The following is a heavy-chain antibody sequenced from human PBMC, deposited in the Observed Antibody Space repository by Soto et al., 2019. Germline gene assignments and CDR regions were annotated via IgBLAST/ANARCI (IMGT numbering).Heavy chain of an antibody. CDR3: ASIIAAARTFDP. Sequence: SETLSLTCAVYGGSFSGYYWSWIRQPPGKGLEWIGEINHSGSTNYNPSLKSRVTISVDTSKNQFSLKLSSVTAADTAVYYCASIIAAARTFDPWGQGTLVTVSS. D-gene: IGHD6-13*01. V-gene: IGHV4-34*01. CDR1: GGSFSGYY. CDR2: INHSGST. J-gene: IGHJ5*02.